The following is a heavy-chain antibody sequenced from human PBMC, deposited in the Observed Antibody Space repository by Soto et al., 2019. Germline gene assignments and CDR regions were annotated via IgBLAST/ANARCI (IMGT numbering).Heavy chain of an antibody. D-gene: IGHD4-17*01. CDR2: IYQSGST. CDR3: ARTSLRLHDAFDI. J-gene: IGHJ3*02. CDR1: GYSISSGYY. Sequence: SETLSLTCAVSGYSISSGYYWGWIRQPPGKGLEWIGSIYQSGSTYYNPSLKSRVTISVDTSKNQFSLKLSSVTAADTAVYYFARTSLRLHDAFDIWGQGTMVTVSS. V-gene: IGHV4-38-2*01.